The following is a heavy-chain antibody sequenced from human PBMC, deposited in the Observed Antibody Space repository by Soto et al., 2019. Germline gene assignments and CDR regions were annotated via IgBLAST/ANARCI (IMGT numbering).Heavy chain of an antibody. CDR3: ARRRHPLSGAV. Sequence: SKNLSLTCAIYGDSSSGYYCTWIRQPPGKGLEYIGYIFYTGTTNYNASLQSRVTFSVDTSKNQVSLLLKSVTAADTAVYYCARRRHPLSGAVRGQGPLVSVS. V-gene: IGHV4-59*01. J-gene: IGHJ4*02. CDR2: IFYTGTT. D-gene: IGHD1-1*01. CDR1: GDSSSGYY.